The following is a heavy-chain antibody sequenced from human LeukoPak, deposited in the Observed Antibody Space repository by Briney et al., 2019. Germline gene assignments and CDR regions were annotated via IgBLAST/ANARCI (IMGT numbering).Heavy chain of an antibody. J-gene: IGHJ5*02. CDR2: IYHSGST. Sequence: PSETLSLTCAVSGGSISSSNWWSWVRQPPGKGLEWIGEIYHSGSTNYNPSLKSRVTISVDKSKNQFSLKLSSVTAADTAVYYCARRDIVVVPAAINRVNWFDPWGQGTLVTVSS. V-gene: IGHV4-4*02. CDR3: ARRDIVVVPAAINRVNWFDP. CDR1: GGSISSSNW. D-gene: IGHD2-2*01.